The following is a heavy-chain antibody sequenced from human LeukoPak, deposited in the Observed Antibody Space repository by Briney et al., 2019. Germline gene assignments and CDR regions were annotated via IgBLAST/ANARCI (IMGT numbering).Heavy chain of an antibody. J-gene: IGHJ4*02. CDR3: AKGDYYDSSGYH. CDR2: ITSTSSSV. CDR1: RFTFSSYG. V-gene: IGHV3-48*01. Sequence: GGSLRLSCAASRFTFSSYGMNWVRQAPGKGPEWVSYITSTSSSVSYADSVKGRFTISRDNAKNSLYLQMNSLRAEDTAVYYCAKGDYYDSSGYHWGQGTLVTVSS. D-gene: IGHD3-22*01.